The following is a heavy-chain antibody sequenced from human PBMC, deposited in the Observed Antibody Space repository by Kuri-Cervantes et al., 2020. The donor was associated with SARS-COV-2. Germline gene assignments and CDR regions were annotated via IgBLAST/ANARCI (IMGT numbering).Heavy chain of an antibody. V-gene: IGHV3-23*01. J-gene: IGHJ6*02. CDR3: AKDTYYYGSGRSRFYGMDV. CDR2: ISGYGGST. CDR1: GFTFSNYG. Sequence: GESLKISCAASGFTFSNYGMTWVRQAPGRGLEWVSAISGYGGSTLYADSVKGRFTVSRDNSKNTLYLQMNSLRAEDTAVYYCAKDTYYYGSGRSRFYGMDVWGQGTTVTVSS. D-gene: IGHD3-10*01.